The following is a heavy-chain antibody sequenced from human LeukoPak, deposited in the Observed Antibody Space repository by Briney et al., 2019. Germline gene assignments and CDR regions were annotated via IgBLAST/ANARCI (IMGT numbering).Heavy chain of an antibody. J-gene: IGHJ4*02. CDR3: ANLWEMGY. Sequence: GGSLRLSCGASGFTFSDYWMAWVRQAPGKGLGWVANIKQDGSHSYYVDSVRGRFTISRDNAKSSLFLQMNSLRVEDTAVYYCANLWEMGYWGQGTLVTVSS. CDR1: GFTFSDYW. V-gene: IGHV3-7*01. CDR2: IKQDGSHS. D-gene: IGHD5-24*01.